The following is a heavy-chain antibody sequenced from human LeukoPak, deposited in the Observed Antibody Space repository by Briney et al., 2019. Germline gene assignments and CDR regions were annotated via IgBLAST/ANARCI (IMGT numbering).Heavy chain of an antibody. CDR3: ARDPDYYDSSGYYYYFDY. J-gene: IGHJ4*02. CDR1: GFTFSSYG. Sequence: PGGSLRLSCAASGFTFSSYGMNWGRQAPGKGLEWVAVISYDGSNKYYADSVKGRFTISRDNSKNTLYLQMNSLRAEDTAVYYCARDPDYYDSSGYYYYFDYWGQGTLVTVSS. CDR2: ISYDGSNK. V-gene: IGHV3-30*03. D-gene: IGHD3-22*01.